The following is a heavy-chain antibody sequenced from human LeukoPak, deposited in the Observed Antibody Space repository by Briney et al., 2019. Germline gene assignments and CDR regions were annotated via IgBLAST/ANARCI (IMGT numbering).Heavy chain of an antibody. V-gene: IGHV3-74*01. Sequence: GGSLRLSCAASGFTFSSYWMHWVRQAPGKGLVWVSRINSDGSSTSYADSVKGRFTISRDNAKNTLYLQMNSLRAEDAAVYYCARGAAGTGYSSGWYLDYWGQGTLVTVSS. CDR2: INSDGSST. D-gene: IGHD6-19*01. CDR3: ARGAAGTGYSSGWYLDY. J-gene: IGHJ4*02. CDR1: GFTFSSYW.